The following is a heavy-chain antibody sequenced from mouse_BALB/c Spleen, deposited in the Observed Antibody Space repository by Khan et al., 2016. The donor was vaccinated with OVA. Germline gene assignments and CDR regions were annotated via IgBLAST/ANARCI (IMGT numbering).Heavy chain of an antibody. J-gene: IGHJ4*01. V-gene: IGHV3-8*02. Sequence: EVQLQESGPSLVKPSQTLSLTCSVTGDSITSGFWNWIRKFPGNKFGYLGYITYSGNIYYNPSLKSRISITRDTSKSQYYLQLNSVTTEDTATYYCARSYGSWAMDYWGQGTSVTGSS. CDR2: ITYSGNI. CDR1: GDSITSGF. CDR3: ARSYGSWAMDY. D-gene: IGHD1-1*01.